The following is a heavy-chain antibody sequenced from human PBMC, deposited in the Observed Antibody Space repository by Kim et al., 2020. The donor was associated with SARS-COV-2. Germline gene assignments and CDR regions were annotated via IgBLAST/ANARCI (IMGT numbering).Heavy chain of an antibody. J-gene: IGHJ4*02. D-gene: IGHD3-16*02. V-gene: IGHV1-69*01. Sequence: KFQGRVTITADESTSTAYMELSSLRSEDTAVYYCARPYYDYVWGSYRLDYWGQGTLVTVSS. CDR3: ARPYYDYVWGSYRLDY.